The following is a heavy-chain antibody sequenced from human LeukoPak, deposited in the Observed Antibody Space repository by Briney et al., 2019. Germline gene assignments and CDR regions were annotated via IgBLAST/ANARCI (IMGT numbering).Heavy chain of an antibody. Sequence: GASVKVSCKASGYTFTSYHMHWVRQAPGQGLEWMGIINPSGGSTSYARKFQGRVSMTRDTSTSTVYMELSSLRSEDTAVYYCARDVGVAVYYMDVWGKGTTVTVSS. V-gene: IGHV1-46*01. CDR2: INPSGGST. CDR3: ARDVGVAVYYMDV. J-gene: IGHJ6*03. D-gene: IGHD2-15*01. CDR1: GYTFTSYH.